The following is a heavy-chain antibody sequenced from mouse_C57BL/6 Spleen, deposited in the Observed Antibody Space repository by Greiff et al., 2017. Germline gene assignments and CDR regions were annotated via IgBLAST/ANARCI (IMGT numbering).Heavy chain of an antibody. D-gene: IGHD2-1*01. V-gene: IGHV1-81*01. CDR1: GYTFTSYG. CDR3: ADYGNFEGFAY. Sequence: VQLQQSGAELARPGASVKLSCKASGYTFTSYGISWVKQRTGQGLEWIGEIYPRSGNTYYNEKFKGKATLTADKSSSTAYMELRSLTSEDSAVYFCADYGNFEGFAYWGQGTLGTVSA. CDR2: IYPRSGNT. J-gene: IGHJ3*01.